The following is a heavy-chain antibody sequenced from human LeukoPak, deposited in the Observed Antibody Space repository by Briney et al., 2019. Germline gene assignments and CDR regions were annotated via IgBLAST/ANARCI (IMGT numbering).Heavy chain of an antibody. CDR3: ARDRMTDPPNFDY. D-gene: IGHD2-8*01. J-gene: IGHJ4*02. CDR2: ISAYNGNT. V-gene: IGHV1-18*04. Sequence: ASVKVSCKASGYSFTGYYIHWVRQAPGQGLEWMGWISAYNGNTNYAQKLQGRVTMTTDTSTNTAYMELRSLRSDDTAVYYCARDRMTDPPNFDYWGQGTLVTVSS. CDR1: GYSFTGYY.